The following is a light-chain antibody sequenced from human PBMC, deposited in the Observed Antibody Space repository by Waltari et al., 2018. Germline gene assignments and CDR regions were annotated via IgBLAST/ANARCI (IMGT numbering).Light chain of an antibody. Sequence: DIQMTQSPSTLSASVGDRVTITCRASQSISSWLAWYQQRPGKAPNLLIYKASSLESGVPSRFSGSGSATEFTLTISSLQPDDFATYCCQHYNSYSPTFGQGTKVEIK. CDR2: KAS. CDR1: QSISSW. J-gene: IGKJ1*01. V-gene: IGKV1-5*03. CDR3: QHYNSYSPT.